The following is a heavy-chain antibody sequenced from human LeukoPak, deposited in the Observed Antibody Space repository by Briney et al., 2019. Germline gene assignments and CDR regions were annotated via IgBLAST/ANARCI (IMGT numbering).Heavy chain of an antibody. V-gene: IGHV3-30-3*01. CDR3: ARDYEESPYDY. D-gene: IGHD3-22*01. J-gene: IGHJ4*02. CDR1: GFTFSSYA. CDR2: ISYDGSNK. Sequence: GGSLRLSCAASGFTFSSYAMHWVRQAPGKGLEWVAVISYDGSNKYYADSVKGRFTISRDNSKNTLYLQMNSLRAEDTAVYYCARDYEESPYDYWGQGTLVTVSS.